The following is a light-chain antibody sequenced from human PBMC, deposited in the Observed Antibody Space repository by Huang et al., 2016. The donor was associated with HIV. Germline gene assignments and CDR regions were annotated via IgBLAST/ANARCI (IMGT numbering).Light chain of an antibody. CDR1: QSLVYGDGNIY. CDR2: KLS. J-gene: IGKJ1*01. CDR3: MQASHGAAT. Sequence: DVLLTQSPLSLPVTLGQPAFITCKSNQSLVYGDGNIYLNWFHQRPGHSPRRLIYKLSNRDSEVPDRFSAGESGTDFTLWISEVEAEDVGDYYCMQASHGAATFGQGTRVDIK. V-gene: IGKV2-30*01.